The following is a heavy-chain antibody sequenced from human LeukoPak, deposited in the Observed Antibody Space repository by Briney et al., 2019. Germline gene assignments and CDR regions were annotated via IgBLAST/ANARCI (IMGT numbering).Heavy chain of an antibody. Sequence: QTGGSLRLSCVASGFTFSSFSMHWVRQAPGNGLEWVAVISHDGSHKSYADSVRGRFTISRDNSKNTLSLQMNTLRPEDRALFYCARDPNRLADYGGDYFDHWGQGTLVTVSS. J-gene: IGHJ4*02. D-gene: IGHD4-23*01. CDR3: ARDPNRLADYGGDYFDH. CDR2: ISHDGSHK. V-gene: IGHV3-30*04. CDR1: GFTFSSFS.